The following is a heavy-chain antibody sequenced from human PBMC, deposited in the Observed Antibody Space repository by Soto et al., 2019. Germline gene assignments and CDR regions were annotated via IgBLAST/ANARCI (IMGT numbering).Heavy chain of an antibody. CDR3: GKKGGAATIDFWRANWFDP. D-gene: IGHD3-3*01. V-gene: IGHV1-69*06. CDR2: IIPIFGGP. CDR1: GGMFSDYT. J-gene: IGHJ5*02. Sequence: QVQLVQSGAVVKKPGSSVTVSCKASGGMFSDYTISWVRQAPGQGLEWMGGIIPIFGGPHYAQKFQGRVTITADKPTSPVYWELRDLPSEDTAVYSCGKKGGAATIDFWRANWFDPWGQGTLVTVSS.